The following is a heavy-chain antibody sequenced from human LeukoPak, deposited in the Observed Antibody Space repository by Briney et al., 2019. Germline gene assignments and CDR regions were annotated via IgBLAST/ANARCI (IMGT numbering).Heavy chain of an antibody. D-gene: IGHD1-1*01. CDR3: ARQSDNWNDDSRLFDY. Sequence: GESLKISCKGSGYSFTSYWIGWVRQMPGKGLEWMGIIYPGDSDTRYSPSFQGQVTISADKSISTAYLQWSSLKASDTAMYYCARQSDNWNDDSRLFDYWGQGTLVTVSS. CDR2: IYPGDSDT. CDR1: GYSFTSYW. V-gene: IGHV5-51*01. J-gene: IGHJ4*02.